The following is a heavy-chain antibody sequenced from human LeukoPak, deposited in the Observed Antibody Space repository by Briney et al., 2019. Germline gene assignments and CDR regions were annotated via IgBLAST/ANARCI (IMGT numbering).Heavy chain of an antibody. CDR3: ARVPVRAVRGVILPQYGMDV. J-gene: IGHJ6*02. CDR1: GYTFTSYG. D-gene: IGHD3-10*01. Sequence: ASVKVSCKASGYTFTSYGISWVRQAPGQGLEWMGWISAYNGNTNYAQKLQGRVTMTTDTSTSIAYMGLRSLRSDDTAVYYCARVPVRAVRGVILPQYGMDVWGQGTTVTVSS. V-gene: IGHV1-18*01. CDR2: ISAYNGNT.